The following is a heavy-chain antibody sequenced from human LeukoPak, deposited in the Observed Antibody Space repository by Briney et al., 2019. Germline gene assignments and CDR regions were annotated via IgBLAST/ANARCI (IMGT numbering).Heavy chain of an antibody. J-gene: IGHJ4*02. Sequence: GGSLRLSCAASGFTFSTYGMHWVRQAPGKGLEWVAVISYDGSTKYYADSVKGRFTISRDNSKNTLYLQINSLRADDTAVFYCARGGLGSAFDNWGQGALVTVSS. D-gene: IGHD6-19*01. V-gene: IGHV3-33*05. CDR2: ISYDGSTK. CDR3: ARGGLGSAFDN. CDR1: GFTFSTYG.